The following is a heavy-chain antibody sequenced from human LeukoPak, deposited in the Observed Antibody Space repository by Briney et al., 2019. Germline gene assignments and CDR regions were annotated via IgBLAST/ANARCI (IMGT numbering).Heavy chain of an antibody. CDR1: GGSFSGYY. CDR3: ARGVGSSWYLNWFDP. CDR2: INHSGST. V-gene: IGHV4-34*01. J-gene: IGHJ5*02. D-gene: IGHD6-13*01. Sequence: PSETLSLTCAVYGGSFSGYYWSWIRQPPGKGPEWIGEINHSGSTNYNPSLKSRVTISVDTSKNQFSLKLSSVTAADTAVYYCARGVGSSWYLNWFDPWGQGTLVTVSS.